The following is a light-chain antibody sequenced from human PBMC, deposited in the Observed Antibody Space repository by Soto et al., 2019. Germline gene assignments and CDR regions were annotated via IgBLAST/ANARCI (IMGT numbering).Light chain of an antibody. CDR3: CSYAGSYTYV. CDR1: SSDVGGYNY. J-gene: IGLJ1*01. V-gene: IGLV2-11*01. CDR2: DVS. Sequence: QSVLTQPRSVSGSPGQSVIISCTGTSSDVGGYNYVSWYQQHPGKAPKLVIYDVSKRPSGVPDRFSGSKSGNTASLTISGLQAEDEADYYCCSYAGSYTYVFGAGTKVTAL.